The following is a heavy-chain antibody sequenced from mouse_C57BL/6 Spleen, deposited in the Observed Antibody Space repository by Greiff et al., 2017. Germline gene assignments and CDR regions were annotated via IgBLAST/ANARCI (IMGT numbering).Heavy chain of an antibody. CDR3: TRCDYGGYAMGC. Sequence: VQLQQSGAELVRPGASVKLSCTASGFNIKDYYMHWVKQRPEQGLEWIGRIDPEDGDTEYAPKFQGKATMTADTSSNTAYLQLSSLASVDTAVYYCTRCDYGGYAMGCWGKRTSVTVSS. V-gene: IGHV14-1*01. D-gene: IGHD2-4*01. CDR2: IDPEDGDT. CDR1: GFNIKDYY. J-gene: IGHJ4*01.